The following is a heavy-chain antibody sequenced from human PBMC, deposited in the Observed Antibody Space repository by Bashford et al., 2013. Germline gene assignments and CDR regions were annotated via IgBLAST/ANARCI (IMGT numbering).Heavy chain of an antibody. D-gene: IGHD1-26*01. Sequence: WVRQAPGKGLEWMGGFDPEDGETIYAQKFQGRVTMTEDTSTDTAYMELSSLRSEDTAVYYCAATTSGWELYYWGQGATVTVSS. CDR3: AATTSGWELYY. V-gene: IGHV1-24*01. J-gene: IGHJ6*02. CDR2: FDPEDGET.